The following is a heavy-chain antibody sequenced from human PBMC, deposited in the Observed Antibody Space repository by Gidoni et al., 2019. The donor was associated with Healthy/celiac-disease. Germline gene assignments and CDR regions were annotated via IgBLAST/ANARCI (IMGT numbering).Heavy chain of an antibody. V-gene: IGHV4-39*01. CDR2: IYYSGIT. CDR3: ARHIGRTYYSDY. Sequence: QLQLQESGPGLVKPSETLSLTCTVSAGSISSSSYYWGWIRPPPGKGLEWIGCIYYSGITYYHPYLKSRVTISVDTSKNQFSLKLSSVTAADTAVYYCARHIGRTYYSDYWGQGTLVTVSS. D-gene: IGHD2-15*01. CDR1: AGSISSSSYY. J-gene: IGHJ4*02.